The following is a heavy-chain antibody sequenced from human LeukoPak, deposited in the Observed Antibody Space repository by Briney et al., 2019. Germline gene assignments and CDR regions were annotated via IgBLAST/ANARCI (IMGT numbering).Heavy chain of an antibody. D-gene: IGHD2-2*01. Sequence: GGSLRLSCAASGFTLSAYGMHWVRQAPGKGLEWVAVIWFDGSQTYYADSVKGRFTISRDNSKNMLSLQMNSLRAEDTAVYYCARDSDDCSSNSCQLDYWGQGTLVTVSS. J-gene: IGHJ4*02. CDR2: IWFDGSQT. CDR3: ARDSDDCSSNSCQLDY. V-gene: IGHV3-33*01. CDR1: GFTLSAYG.